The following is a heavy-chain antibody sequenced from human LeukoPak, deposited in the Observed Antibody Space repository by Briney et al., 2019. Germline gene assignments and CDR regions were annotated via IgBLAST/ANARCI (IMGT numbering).Heavy chain of an antibody. D-gene: IGHD2/OR15-2a*01. CDR3: ARDSKWLDP. CDR2: MNPNSGNT. Sequence: GASVKVSCKASGYTFTSYDINWVRQATGQGLEWMGWMNPNSGNTNYAQKLQGRVTMTTDTSTSTAYMELRSLRSDDTAVYYCARDSKWLDPWGQGTLVTVSS. J-gene: IGHJ5*02. V-gene: IGHV1-18*01. CDR1: GYTFTSYD.